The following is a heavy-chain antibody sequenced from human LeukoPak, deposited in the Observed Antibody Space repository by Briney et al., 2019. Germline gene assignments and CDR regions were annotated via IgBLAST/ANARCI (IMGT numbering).Heavy chain of an antibody. CDR2: IYYSGST. Sequence: PSETLSLTCTVSGGSISSSSYYWGWIRQPPGKGLEWIGSIYYSGSTYYNPSLKSRVTISVDTSKNLFSLKLSSVTAADTAVYYCARRLRFLGPYFDCWGQGTLVTVSS. D-gene: IGHD3-3*01. CDR1: GGSISSSSYY. V-gene: IGHV4-39*07. J-gene: IGHJ4*02. CDR3: ARRLRFLGPYFDC.